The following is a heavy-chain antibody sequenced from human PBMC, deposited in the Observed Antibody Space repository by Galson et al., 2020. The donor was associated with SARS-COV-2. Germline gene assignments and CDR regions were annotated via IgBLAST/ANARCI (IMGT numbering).Heavy chain of an antibody. D-gene: IGHD6-13*01. J-gene: IGHJ3*02. V-gene: IGHV6-1*01. CDR2: TYYRSQWST. CDR3: AGRVAGAGSLHI. CDR1: GDSVSSNSAA. Sequence: SETLSLTCAIPGDSVSSNSAAWNWIRQSPSRGLEWLGRTYYRSQWSTDYAVSVQSRITINPDTSKNQFSLQLNSVTPEDTAIYYCAGRVAGAGSLHIWGQGTMVTVSS.